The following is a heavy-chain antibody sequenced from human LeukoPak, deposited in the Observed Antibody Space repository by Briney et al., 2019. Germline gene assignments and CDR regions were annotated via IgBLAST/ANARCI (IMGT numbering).Heavy chain of an antibody. CDR1: RFSFNRYW. D-gene: IGHD1-26*01. V-gene: IGHV5-51*01. CDR3: APLGGATIYFDP. J-gene: IGHJ5*02. Sequence: GEFLKISCKGSRFSFNRYWIGWERQVAGKGLEWMGIIYPGDSDTRYSPSFQGQVTISADKSISTAYLQWSSLKASDTAMYYCAPLGGATIYFDPWGQGTLVTVSS. CDR2: IYPGDSDT.